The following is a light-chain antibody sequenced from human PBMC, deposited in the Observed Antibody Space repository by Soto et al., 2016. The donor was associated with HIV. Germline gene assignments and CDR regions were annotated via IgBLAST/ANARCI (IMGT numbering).Light chain of an antibody. V-gene: IGKV1-16*01. CDR3: QQYNTYPRT. J-gene: IGKJ1*01. CDR2: GAS. Sequence: DIHMTQSPSSLSASVGDRVTITCRTSQSISNYLNWYQQKPGKAPKLLIYGASSLQSGVPSRFSGSGSGTDFTLTISSLQAEDFATYYCQQYNTYPRTFGQGTKVEIK. CDR1: QSISNY.